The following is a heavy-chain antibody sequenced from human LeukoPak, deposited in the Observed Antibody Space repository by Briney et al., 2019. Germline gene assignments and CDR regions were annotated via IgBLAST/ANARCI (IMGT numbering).Heavy chain of an antibody. Sequence: PSETLSLTCTVSGGSISSTTYYWGWLRQPPGKGLEWIGSIYYSGRTYYNPSLKSRVTISVDTSKNQFSLKLSSVTAADTAVHFCARQRAWFGEWAFDSWGQGTLVTVSS. J-gene: IGHJ4*02. CDR2: IYYSGRT. CDR1: GGSISSTTYY. V-gene: IGHV4-39*01. D-gene: IGHD3-10*01. CDR3: ARQRAWFGEWAFDS.